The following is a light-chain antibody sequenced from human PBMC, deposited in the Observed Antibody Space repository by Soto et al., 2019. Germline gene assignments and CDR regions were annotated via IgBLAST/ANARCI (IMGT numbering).Light chain of an antibody. V-gene: IGKV1-12*01. Sequence: QMPHPPATLSCSVGDELTIPWRASQDISSWLAWFQQRPGRAPNLLIYAASTLQSGVPSRFSGSGSGTVFTLTISSLQPEDFGSYYCQQSSNFPLPFGGGTKVDIK. CDR1: QDISSW. CDR2: AAS. CDR3: QQSSNFPLP. J-gene: IGKJ4*01.